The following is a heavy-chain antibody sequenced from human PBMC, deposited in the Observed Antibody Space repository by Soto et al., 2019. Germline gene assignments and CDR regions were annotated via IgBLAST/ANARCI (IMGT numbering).Heavy chain of an antibody. J-gene: IGHJ4*02. CDR1: GFTFSKSA. Sequence: QVQLVESGGGVVQPGRSLRLSCAASGFTFSKSAMHWVRQAPGKGLEWVAVISNDERKINYVDSVKGRFTISRDNSNNTLFLQMNSLRPEDTAVYYCAKDISSYSGRYTYYSDSWGQGTLVTVSS. CDR2: ISNDERKI. D-gene: IGHD1-26*01. CDR3: AKDISSYSGRYTYYSDS. V-gene: IGHV3-30*18.